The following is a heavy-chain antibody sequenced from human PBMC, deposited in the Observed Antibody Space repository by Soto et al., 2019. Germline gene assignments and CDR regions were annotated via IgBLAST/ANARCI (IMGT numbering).Heavy chain of an antibody. CDR3: ARDLYSSGWLTGFDP. V-gene: IGHV3-66*01. J-gene: IGHJ5*02. D-gene: IGHD6-19*01. Sequence: EVQLVESGGGLVQPGGSLRLSCAASGFTVNNNYMSWVRQAPGKGLEWVSVIYSGGSTYYVDSVKGRFTMSRDNSKNTVNLQMHSLRAEDTAVYYCARDLYSSGWLTGFDPWGQGTLVTVSS. CDR1: GFTVNNNY. CDR2: IYSGGST.